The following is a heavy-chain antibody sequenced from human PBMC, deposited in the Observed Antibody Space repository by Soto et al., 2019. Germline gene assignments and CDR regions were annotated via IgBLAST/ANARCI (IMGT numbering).Heavy chain of an antibody. D-gene: IGHD6-19*01. Sequence: QVQLQESGPGLVKPSQTLSLTCTVSGGSISSGGYYWSWIRQHPGKGLEWIGYIYYSGSTYYNPSLKSRVTIPVDTSKNQLSLNVSSVTAADTAVYYCARDRRVAVAGSGGTPRGYYFDYWGQGTLVTVPS. V-gene: IGHV4-31*03. CDR3: ARDRRVAVAGSGGTPRGYYFDY. CDR2: IYYSGST. J-gene: IGHJ4*02. CDR1: GGSISSGGYY.